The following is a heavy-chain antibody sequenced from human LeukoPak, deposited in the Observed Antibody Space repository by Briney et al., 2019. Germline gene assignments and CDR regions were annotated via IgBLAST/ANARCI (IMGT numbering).Heavy chain of an antibody. D-gene: IGHD2-2*01. J-gene: IGHJ4*02. CDR3: RSCSSSSCYASH. V-gene: IGHV4-39*01. CDR1: GGSISSNSFY. CDR2: IYYSGRT. Sequence: SETLSLTCTVSGGSISSNSFYWDWIRQPPGKGLEWIGSIYYSGRTYYNPSLKSRVTISVDTSKNQFSLKPSSVAAADTAVYYCRSCSSSSCYASHWGQGTLVTVSS.